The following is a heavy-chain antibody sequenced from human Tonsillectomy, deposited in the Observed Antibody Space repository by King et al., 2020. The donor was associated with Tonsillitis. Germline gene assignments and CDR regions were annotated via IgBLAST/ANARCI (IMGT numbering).Heavy chain of an antibody. Sequence: QLVQSGGGLVQPGRSLRLSCIPSGFTLGDFAMTWFRQAPGKGLEWVSHIKSKPYGGTIQYAASVKGRFTMSRDDSTSLVYLQMNSLKTEDTAVYYCARGGANGYNYDEPEFYGLDVWGQGTAVTVSS. V-gene: IGHV3-49*03. CDR3: ARGGANGYNYDEPEFYGLDV. CDR1: GFTLGDFA. J-gene: IGHJ6*02. D-gene: IGHD5-24*01. CDR2: IKSKPYGGTI.